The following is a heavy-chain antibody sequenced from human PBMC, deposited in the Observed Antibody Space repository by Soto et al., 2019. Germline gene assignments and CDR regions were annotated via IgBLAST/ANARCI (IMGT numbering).Heavy chain of an antibody. CDR3: ARSAVTTYPFFDY. V-gene: IGHV3-21*06. Sequence: GGSLRLSCATSGFTFSSFDMDWVRQAPGKGLEWVSSIHRASTYIYYADSVRGRFTISRDNDKSSLYLQMNSLTVEDTAVYYCARSAVTTYPFFDYWGQGALVTVSS. J-gene: IGHJ4*02. CDR1: GFTFSSFD. CDR2: IHRASTYI. D-gene: IGHD4-17*01.